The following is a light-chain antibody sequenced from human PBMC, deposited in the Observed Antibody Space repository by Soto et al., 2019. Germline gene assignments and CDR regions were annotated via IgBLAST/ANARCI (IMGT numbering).Light chain of an antibody. V-gene: IGKV2-30*01. Sequence: DVVMTQSPLSLPVTLGQPASISCKSSQSLVYSDGNTYLNWFQQRPGQSPRRLIHKVSDRDSGVPDRFSGSGSGTDFTLKISRVEAEDVGFYFCMQGTHWPPTFGQGTKVEIK. CDR3: MQGTHWPPT. J-gene: IGKJ1*01. CDR2: KVS. CDR1: QSLVYSDGNTY.